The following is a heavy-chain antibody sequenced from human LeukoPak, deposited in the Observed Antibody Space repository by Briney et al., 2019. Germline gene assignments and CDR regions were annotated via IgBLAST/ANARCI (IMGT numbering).Heavy chain of an antibody. Sequence: GGSLRLSCVASGFTFSSYEMDWVRQAPGKGLEWVSYISSSGSTKYYPDSVKGRFIVSRDNAKNSLFLQMNSLRAEDTAVYYCARDHLTVAAFDYWGQGTLVTVSS. CDR2: ISSSGSTK. V-gene: IGHV3-48*03. CDR1: GFTFSSYE. CDR3: ARDHLTVAAFDY. D-gene: IGHD6-19*01. J-gene: IGHJ4*02.